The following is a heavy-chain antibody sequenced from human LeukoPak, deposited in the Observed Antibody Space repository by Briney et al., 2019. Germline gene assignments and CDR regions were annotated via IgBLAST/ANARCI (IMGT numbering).Heavy chain of an antibody. V-gene: IGHV5-51*01. CDR2: IYPGDSDT. Sequence: GESLKISCKGSGYSFTTYWIVWVRQMPGKGLEWMGIIYPGDSDTRYSPSFQGQVTISADKSINTAYLQLSSSKASDSAIYYCARLSIVGATLNFFDYWGQGTLVTVSS. D-gene: IGHD1-26*01. CDR3: ARLSIVGATLNFFDY. CDR1: GYSFTTYW. J-gene: IGHJ4*02.